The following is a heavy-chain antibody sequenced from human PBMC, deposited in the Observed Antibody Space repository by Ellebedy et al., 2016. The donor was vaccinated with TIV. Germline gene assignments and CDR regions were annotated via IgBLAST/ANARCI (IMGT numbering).Heavy chain of an antibody. Sequence: LRLSCTVSGGSISSGGYFWSWIRQHPGKGLEWIGYISYSGATLYNPSLKSRVAISVDTSKSQFSLRLSSVSAADTAVYYCARGDNFDHWGQGTLVTVSS. CDR3: ARGDNFDH. D-gene: IGHD2-21*02. CDR2: ISYSGAT. V-gene: IGHV4-31*03. J-gene: IGHJ4*02. CDR1: GGSISSGGYF.